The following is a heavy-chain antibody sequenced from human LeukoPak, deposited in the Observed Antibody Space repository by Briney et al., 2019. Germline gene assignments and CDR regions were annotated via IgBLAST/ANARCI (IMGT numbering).Heavy chain of an antibody. V-gene: IGHV3-23*01. J-gene: IGHJ3*02. CDR1: GFTFSSYA. D-gene: IGHD3-9*01. CDR2: ISGSGGST. Sequence: GGSQRLSCAASGFTFSSYAMSWVRQAPGKGLEWVSAISGSGGSTYYADSVKGRFTISRDNSKNTLYLQMNSLRAEDTAVYYCAKVGSPWLFDGDDAFDIWGQGTMVTVSS. CDR3: AKVGSPWLFDGDDAFDI.